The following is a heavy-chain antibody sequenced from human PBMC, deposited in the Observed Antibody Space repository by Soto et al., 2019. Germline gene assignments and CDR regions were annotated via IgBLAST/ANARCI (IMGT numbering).Heavy chain of an antibody. CDR1: GFRFMNYG. Sequence: PGGSLRLSCAAAGFRFMNYGLSWVRQAPGKGLEWVSAISGSGGSTYYADSVKGRFTISRDNSKNTLYLQMNSLRAEDTAVYYCAKVVWQLLPYYFDYWGQGTLVTVSS. V-gene: IGHV3-23*01. D-gene: IGHD2-15*01. CDR3: AKVVWQLLPYYFDY. J-gene: IGHJ4*02. CDR2: ISGSGGST.